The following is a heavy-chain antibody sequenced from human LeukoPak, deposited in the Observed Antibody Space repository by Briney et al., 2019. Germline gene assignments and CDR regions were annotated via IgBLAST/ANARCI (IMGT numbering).Heavy chain of an antibody. CDR3: ARDWTLGAPDYFDY. J-gene: IGHJ4*02. V-gene: IGHV3-30*04. Sequence: QPGGSLRLSCAASGFSFSDYTIHWVRQAPGKGLEWVAVIAYDGGLKLYADSVRGRFIISRDNSRRTLYLRMNSLRPEDTAVYYCARDWTLGAPDYFDYWGQGTLVTVSS. CDR1: GFSFSDYT. CDR2: IAYDGGLK. D-gene: IGHD3/OR15-3a*01.